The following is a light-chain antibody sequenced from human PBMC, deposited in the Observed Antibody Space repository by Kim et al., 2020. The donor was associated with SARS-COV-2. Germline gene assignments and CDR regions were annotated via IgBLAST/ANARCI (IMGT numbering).Light chain of an antibody. Sequence: AVGQAVKVTCLGYSLRNYYANWYQQQPGQAPVLVIYGKNNRPSRIPDRFSGSNSGSTASLTITGAQAEDEADYYCDSRDSSGYRLVFGGGTQLTVL. J-gene: IGLJ3*02. CDR3: DSRDSSGYRLV. CDR1: SLRNYY. V-gene: IGLV3-19*01. CDR2: GKN.